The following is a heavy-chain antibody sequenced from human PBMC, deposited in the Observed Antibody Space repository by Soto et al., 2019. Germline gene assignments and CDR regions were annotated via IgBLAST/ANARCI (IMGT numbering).Heavy chain of an antibody. CDR2: ISYDGSNK. CDR3: AKGFSYSVIDY. Sequence: QVQLVEAGGGVVQPGRSLRLSCAASGFTFSTYGMHLVRQAPGKGLEWVAVISYDGSNKYYADSVKGRFTISRDNSKNTLYLQMSSLRAEDTAVYYCAKGFSYSVIDYWGQGTLVTFSS. CDR1: GFTFSTYG. V-gene: IGHV3-30*18. D-gene: IGHD5-18*01. J-gene: IGHJ4*02.